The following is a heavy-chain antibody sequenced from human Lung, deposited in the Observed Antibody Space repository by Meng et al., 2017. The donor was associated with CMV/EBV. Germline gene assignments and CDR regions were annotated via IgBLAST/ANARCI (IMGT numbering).Heavy chain of an antibody. V-gene: IGHV3-30*02. CDR1: GFTFSSYG. Sequence: GGSLRLSCAASGFTFSSYGMHWVRQAPGKGLEWVAFIRYDGSNKYYADSVKGRFTISRDNSKNTLYLQMNSLRAEDTAVYYCAKDAGVRPGVPGWDGMDVWGQGTTVTGSS. CDR2: IRYDGSNK. CDR3: AKDAGVRPGVPGWDGMDV. J-gene: IGHJ6*02. D-gene: IGHD3-10*01.